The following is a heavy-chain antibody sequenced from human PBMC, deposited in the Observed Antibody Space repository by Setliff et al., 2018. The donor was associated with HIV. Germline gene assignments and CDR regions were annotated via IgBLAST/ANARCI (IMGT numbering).Heavy chain of an antibody. CDR2: ISRSGSSI. CDR3: ARDRWADSNYYFDS. J-gene: IGHJ4*02. Sequence: LRLSCAASGFSFGDYYMSWVRQAPGKGLEWISYISRSGSSIYYADSVKGRFTISRDNAKNSLYLRMNSLRVEDTAVYYCARDRWADSNYYFDSWGQGTLVTV. D-gene: IGHD4-4*01. V-gene: IGHV3-11*01. CDR1: GFSFGDYY.